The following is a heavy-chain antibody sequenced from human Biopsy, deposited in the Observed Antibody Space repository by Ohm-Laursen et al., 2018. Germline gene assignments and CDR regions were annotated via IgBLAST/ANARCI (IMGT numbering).Heavy chain of an antibody. V-gene: IGHV3-23*01. D-gene: IGHD2-8*01. Sequence: GSLRLSCSASGFTFSSYVMSWVRQAPGKGLEWVSSISASDDSKYYGDSVKGRFTISRDSSTNTLYLQMNGLRADDTAVYYCATGPVQMVYANLRGEFASWGQGALVTVSS. J-gene: IGHJ5*02. CDR1: GFTFSSYV. CDR2: ISASDDSK. CDR3: ATGPVQMVYANLRGEFAS.